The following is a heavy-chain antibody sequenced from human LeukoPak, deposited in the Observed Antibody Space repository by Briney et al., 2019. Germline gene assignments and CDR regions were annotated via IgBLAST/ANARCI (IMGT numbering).Heavy chain of an antibody. J-gene: IGHJ4*02. Sequence: ASVKVSCKASGYTFTGYYMHWVRQAPGQGLEWMGRINPNSGGTNYAQKFQGRVTMTRDTSISTAYMELSRLRSDDTAVYYCASTDYGDYLYYFDYWGQGTLVTVSS. V-gene: IGHV1-2*06. D-gene: IGHD4-17*01. CDR2: INPNSGGT. CDR3: ASTDYGDYLYYFDY. CDR1: GYTFTGYY.